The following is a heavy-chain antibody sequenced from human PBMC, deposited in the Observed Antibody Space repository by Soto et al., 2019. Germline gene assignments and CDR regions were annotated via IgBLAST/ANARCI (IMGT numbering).Heavy chain of an antibody. CDR1: GGTFSSYP. Sequence: QVQLVQSGAEVKKPGSSVKVSCKASGGTFSSYPISWVRQAPGQGRQWMGGIISIFGTANYAQTFQGRVTITADESTSTAYMELSSLRSEDTAVYYCARGHTWKYFPFDYWGQGTLVTVSS. V-gene: IGHV1-69*12. J-gene: IGHJ4*02. CDR3: ARGHTWKYFPFDY. D-gene: IGHD1-7*01. CDR2: IISIFGTA.